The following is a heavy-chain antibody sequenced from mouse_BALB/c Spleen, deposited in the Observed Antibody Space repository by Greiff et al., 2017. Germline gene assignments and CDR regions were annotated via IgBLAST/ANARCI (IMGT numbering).Heavy chain of an antibody. CDR2: IDPYNGGT. V-gene: IGHV1S135*01. CDR1: GYSFTGYN. CDR3: ARRGDYALFAY. Sequence: QLQESGPELGKPGASVKISCKASGYSFTGYNMYWVKQSHRKSLEWIGYIDPYNGGTSYNQKSKGKATLTVDKSSSTAYMHLNSLTSEDSAIYYCARRGDYALFAYWGQGTLVTVSA. J-gene: IGHJ3*01. D-gene: IGHD2-4*01.